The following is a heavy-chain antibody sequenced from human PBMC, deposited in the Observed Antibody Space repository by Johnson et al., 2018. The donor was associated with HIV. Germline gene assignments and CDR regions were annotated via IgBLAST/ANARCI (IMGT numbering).Heavy chain of an antibody. D-gene: IGHD5-24*01. CDR3: TRDWGEDGYTWGLGFDI. Sequence: QVQLVESGGGLTQPGRSLRLSCAASGFTFSSYAIHWVRQAPGKGLESVAVISKDGDNEYYADSVKGRFTVSRDHSKNTLNLQMNSLRPEDTGVYYCTRDWGEDGYTWGLGFDIWGPGTVVTVSS. CDR1: GFTFSSYA. J-gene: IGHJ3*02. V-gene: IGHV3-30-3*01. CDR2: ISKDGDNE.